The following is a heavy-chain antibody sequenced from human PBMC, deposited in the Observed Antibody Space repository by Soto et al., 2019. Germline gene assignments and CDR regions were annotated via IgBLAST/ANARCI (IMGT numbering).Heavy chain of an antibody. J-gene: IGHJ4*02. D-gene: IGHD3-10*01. CDR1: GYTFTNYG. Sequence: ASVKVSCKASGYTFTNYGIVWVRQAPGQGLEWMGWINPYNDDTNYAQKFQGRVTMTTDTSTSTAYMELRSLRSDDTALFYCARAQKDKYMVAFDSWARGTLVTVSS. CDR2: INPYNDDT. V-gene: IGHV1-18*01. CDR3: ARAQKDKYMVAFDS.